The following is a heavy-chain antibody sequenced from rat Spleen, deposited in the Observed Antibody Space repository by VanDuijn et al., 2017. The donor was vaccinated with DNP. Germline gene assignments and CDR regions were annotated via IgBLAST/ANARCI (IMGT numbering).Heavy chain of an antibody. CDR2: ISTGGGNT. V-gene: IGHV5S11*01. Sequence: EVQLVESGGGLVQPGRSLKLSCAASGFTFSYYGMAWVRQAPKKGLEWVAAISTGGGNTYYRDSVKGRFTISRDNAKSTLYLQMDSLRSEETATYYCAKAGGYSPWYFDYWGQGVMVTVSS. D-gene: IGHD1-11*01. CDR1: GFTFSYYG. J-gene: IGHJ2*01. CDR3: AKAGGYSPWYFDY.